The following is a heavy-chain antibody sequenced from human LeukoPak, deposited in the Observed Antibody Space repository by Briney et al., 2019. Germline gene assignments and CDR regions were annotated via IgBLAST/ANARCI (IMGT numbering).Heavy chain of an antibody. D-gene: IGHD2-21*02. CDR1: GGSISSGGYY. Sequence: SQTLSLTCTVSGGSISSGGYYWSWIRQHPGKGLEWIGYIYYSGSTYYNPSLKSRVTISVDTSKDQFSLKLSSVTAADTAVYYCARSEGDLRPFDYWGQGTLVTVSS. V-gene: IGHV4-31*03. CDR2: IYYSGST. J-gene: IGHJ4*02. CDR3: ARSEGDLRPFDY.